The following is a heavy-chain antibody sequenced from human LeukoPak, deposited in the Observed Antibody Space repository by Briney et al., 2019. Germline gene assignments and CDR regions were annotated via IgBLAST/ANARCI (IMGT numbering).Heavy chain of an antibody. Sequence: PGGSLRLSCAASGFTFSSCVMHWVRQAPGKGLEWVANIKQDGSEKYYVDSVKGRFTISRDNAKNSLYLQMNSLRAEDTAVYYCTRDNPFGAYWGQGTLVTVSS. CDR3: TRDNPFGAY. V-gene: IGHV3-7*03. D-gene: IGHD3-3*01. CDR2: IKQDGSEK. J-gene: IGHJ4*02. CDR1: GFTFSSCV.